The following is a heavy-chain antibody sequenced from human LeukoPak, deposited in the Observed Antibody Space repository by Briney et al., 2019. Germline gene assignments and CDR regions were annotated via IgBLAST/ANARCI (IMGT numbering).Heavy chain of an antibody. V-gene: IGHV4-39*07. D-gene: IGHD1-26*01. CDR1: GGSISSSSYY. J-gene: IGHJ4*02. CDR2: IYYSGST. Sequence: SETLSLTWTVSGGSISSSSYYWGWIRQPPGKGLEWIGSIYYSGSTYYNPSLKSRVTISVDTSKNQFSLKLSSVTAADTAVYYCARVGVGATDYWGQGTLVTVSS. CDR3: ARVGVGATDY.